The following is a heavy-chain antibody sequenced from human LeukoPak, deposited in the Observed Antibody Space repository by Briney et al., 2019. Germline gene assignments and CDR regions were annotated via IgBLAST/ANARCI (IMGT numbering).Heavy chain of an antibody. CDR2: IFYIGST. D-gene: IGHD2-2*01. V-gene: IGHV4-39*01. Sequence: SETLSLTCTVSGGSVSSGSYYWSWIRQPPGTRLEWIGSIFYIGSTYYNPSLKSRVTISVDTPKNQFSVKLYSVTAADTAVYYCASTERCSTTCPLDYWGQGTLVTVSS. CDR3: ASTERCSTTCPLDY. J-gene: IGHJ4*02. CDR1: GGSVSSGSYY.